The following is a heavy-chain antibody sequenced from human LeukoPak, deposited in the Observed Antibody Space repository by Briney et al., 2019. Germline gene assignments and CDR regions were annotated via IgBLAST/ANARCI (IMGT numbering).Heavy chain of an antibody. J-gene: IGHJ4*02. Sequence: ASVKVSCKVSGYTLTELSMHWLRQAPGKGLEWMGGFDPEDGETIYAQKFQGRVTMTEDTSTDTAYMELSSLGSEDTAVYYCATRGITGTTSLSYWGQGTLVTVSS. V-gene: IGHV1-24*01. CDR1: GYTLTELS. D-gene: IGHD1-7*01. CDR2: FDPEDGET. CDR3: ATRGITGTTSLSY.